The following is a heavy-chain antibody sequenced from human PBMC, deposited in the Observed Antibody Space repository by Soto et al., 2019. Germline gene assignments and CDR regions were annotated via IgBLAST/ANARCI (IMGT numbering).Heavy chain of an antibody. Sequence: SETLSLTCAVSGGSFSGYYWSWIRQPPGKGLEWIGEINHSGSTNYNPSLKSRVTISVDTSKNQFSLKLSSVTAADTAVYYCAILKYCSSTSCYGGAANYMDVWGKGTTVTVSS. D-gene: IGHD2-2*01. CDR3: AILKYCSSTSCYGGAANYMDV. CDR1: GGSFSGYY. V-gene: IGHV4-34*01. J-gene: IGHJ6*03. CDR2: INHSGST.